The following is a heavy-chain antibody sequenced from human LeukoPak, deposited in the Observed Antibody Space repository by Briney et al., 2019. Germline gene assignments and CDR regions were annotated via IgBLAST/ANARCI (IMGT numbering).Heavy chain of an antibody. CDR2: IIPIFGTA. CDR1: GGTFSSYA. Sequence: ASVKASCKASGGTFSSYAISWVRQAPGQGLEWMGGIIPIFGTANYAQKLQGRVTITADESTSTAYMELSSLRSEDTAVYYCARVTTMVRGVIITGWFDPWGQGTLVTVSS. V-gene: IGHV1-69*13. D-gene: IGHD3-10*01. J-gene: IGHJ5*02. CDR3: ARVTTMVRGVIITGWFDP.